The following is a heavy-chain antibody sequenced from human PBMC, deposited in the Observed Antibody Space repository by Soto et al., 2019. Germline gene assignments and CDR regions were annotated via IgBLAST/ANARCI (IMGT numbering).Heavy chain of an antibody. CDR2: INSDGSST. V-gene: IGHV3-74*01. D-gene: IGHD3-3*01. CDR1: GFTFSSYW. J-gene: IGHJ6*02. CDR3: ARDLSYYDFWSGPFGMDV. Sequence: AGGSLRLSCAASGFTFSSYWMHWVRQAPGKGLVWVSRINSDGSSTSYADSVKGRFTISRDNAKNTLYLQMNSLRAEDTAVYYCARDLSYYDFWSGPFGMDVWGQGTTVTVSS.